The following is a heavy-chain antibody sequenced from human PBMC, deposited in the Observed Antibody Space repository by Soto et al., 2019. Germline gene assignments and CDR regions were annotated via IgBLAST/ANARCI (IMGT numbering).Heavy chain of an antibody. V-gene: IGHV1-69*01. CDR1: GGTFSSYA. D-gene: IGHD6-13*01. CDR3: ARSPGIAAAVTVYYYGMDV. J-gene: IGHJ6*02. CDR2: IIPIFGTA. Sequence: QVQLVQSGAEVKKPGSSVKVSCKASGGTFSSYAISWVRQAPGQGLEWMGGIIPIFGTANYAQKLQGRVTITADESTSTAYMELSSLRSEDTAVYYCARSPGIAAAVTVYYYGMDVWGQGTTVTVSS.